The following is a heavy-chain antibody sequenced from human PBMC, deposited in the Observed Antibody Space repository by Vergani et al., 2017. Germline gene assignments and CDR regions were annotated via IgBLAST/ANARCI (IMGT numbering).Heavy chain of an antibody. CDR1: GASISTFY. CDR3: ARGAGGYHYMDV. D-gene: IGHD1-14*01. Sequence: QVQLQESGPGLVEPSETLSLTCTVSGASISTFYWSWIRQPPGEGLEWVGYIYYSGSTNYNPSLKSRVTISVDTSRNQFSLKLSSVTAADTAVYYCARGAGGYHYMDVWGKGTTVTVSS. CDR2: IYYSGST. J-gene: IGHJ6*03. V-gene: IGHV4-59*01.